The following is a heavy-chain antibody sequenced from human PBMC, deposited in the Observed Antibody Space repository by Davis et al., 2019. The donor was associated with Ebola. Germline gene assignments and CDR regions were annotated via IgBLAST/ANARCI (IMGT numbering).Heavy chain of an antibody. V-gene: IGHV4-4*07. CDR2: IYPSGTT. CDR1: GGSISSHS. J-gene: IGHJ4*02. Sequence: PSETLSLTCIVSGGSISSHSWSWIRPPAGTGLEWIGRIYPSGTTNYNPSLKSRVPMSVDTSKNQFSLKLSSVTSADTAVYYCARDRLITGTTSGYFDYWGQGTLVTVSS. D-gene: IGHD1/OR15-1a*01. CDR3: ARDRLITGTTSGYFDY.